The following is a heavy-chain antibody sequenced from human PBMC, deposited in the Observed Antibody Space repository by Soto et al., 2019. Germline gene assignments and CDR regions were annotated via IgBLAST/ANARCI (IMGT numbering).Heavy chain of an antibody. D-gene: IGHD3-10*01. V-gene: IGHV5-51*01. Sequence: GESLKISCKGSGYSFTSYWIGWVRQMPGKGLEWMGIIYPGDSDTRYSPSFQGQVTISADKSISTAYLQWSSLKASDTAMYYCARTPSFGFSNHSYYMDVWGKGTTVTLSS. CDR1: GYSFTSYW. CDR3: ARTPSFGFSNHSYYMDV. CDR2: IYPGDSDT. J-gene: IGHJ6*03.